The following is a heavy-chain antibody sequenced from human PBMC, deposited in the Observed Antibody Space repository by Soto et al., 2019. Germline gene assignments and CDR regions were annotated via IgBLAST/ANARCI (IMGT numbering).Heavy chain of an antibody. D-gene: IGHD4-17*01. CDR2: ISGSGGST. CDR1: GFAFSGYP. Sequence: GGSLRLSCAASGFAFSGYPMIWTRQAPGKGLEWVSAISGSGGSTYYADSVKGRFTISRDNSINTLYLQMNSLRTEDTAVYYCAHPRGYGVFDAYDIWGQGAMVTVSS. J-gene: IGHJ3*02. CDR3: AHPRGYGVFDAYDI. V-gene: IGHV3-23*01.